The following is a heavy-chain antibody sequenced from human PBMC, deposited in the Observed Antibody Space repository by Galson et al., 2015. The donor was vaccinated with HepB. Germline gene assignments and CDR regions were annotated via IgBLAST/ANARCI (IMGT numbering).Heavy chain of an antibody. J-gene: IGHJ4*02. D-gene: IGHD5-18*01. Sequence: SLRLSCAASGFTFSSYWMTWVRQAPGKGLEWLGNIKDGGSEKYYVDAVKGRFTISRDNAENSLYLQMNSLRGEDTAVYYCARGRGGYGYDYWGQGILVTVSS. CDR3: ARGRGGYGYDY. CDR2: IKDGGSEK. V-gene: IGHV3-7*03. CDR1: GFTFSSYW.